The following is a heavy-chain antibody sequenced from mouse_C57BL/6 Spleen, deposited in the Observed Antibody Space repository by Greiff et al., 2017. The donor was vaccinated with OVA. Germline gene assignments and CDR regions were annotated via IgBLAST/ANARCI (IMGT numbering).Heavy chain of an antibody. CDR2: IDPSDSET. Sequence: QVQLQQPGAELVRPGSSVKLSCKASGYTFTSYWMHWVKQRPIQGLEWIGKIDPSDSETHYNQKFKDKATLTVDKSSSTAYMQLSSLTSEDSAVYYCARTGKGYAMDYWGQGTSVTVSS. D-gene: IGHD4-1*01. J-gene: IGHJ4*01. V-gene: IGHV1-52*01. CDR1: GYTFTSYW. CDR3: ARTGKGYAMDY.